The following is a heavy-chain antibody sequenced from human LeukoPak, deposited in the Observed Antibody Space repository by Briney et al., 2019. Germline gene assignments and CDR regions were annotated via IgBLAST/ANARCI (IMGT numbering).Heavy chain of an antibody. Sequence: SETLSLTCAVYGGSFSGYYWSWIRQPPGKGLEWIGEINHSGSTNYNPSLKSRVTMSVDTSKIQFSLKLSSVTAADTAVYYCARATVDSSGYYYVFHFDHWGQGTLVTVSS. J-gene: IGHJ4*02. CDR3: ARATVDSSGYYYVFHFDH. CDR1: GGSFSGYY. V-gene: IGHV4-34*01. CDR2: INHSGST. D-gene: IGHD3-22*01.